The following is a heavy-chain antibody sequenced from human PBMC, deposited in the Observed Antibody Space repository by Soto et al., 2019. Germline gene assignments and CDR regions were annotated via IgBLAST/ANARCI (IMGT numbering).Heavy chain of an antibody. CDR2: VDHSGST. J-gene: IGHJ6*02. V-gene: IGHV4-59*01. CDR3: ARTYSSSYSRYPVYYGMDV. CDR1: GDSISSYF. D-gene: IGHD3-22*01. Sequence: SETLSLTCTVSGDSISSYFWSWIRQPPGKGLEWIGCVDHSGSTNYSRSLKRRVSISVDTSKNQFSLRLASVTAAATAVYYCARTYSSSYSRYPVYYGMDVWGQGTTVT.